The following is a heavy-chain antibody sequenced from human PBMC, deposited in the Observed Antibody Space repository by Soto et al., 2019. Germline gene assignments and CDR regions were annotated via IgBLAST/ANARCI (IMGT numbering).Heavy chain of an antibody. Sequence: XVSLRLSFAASGFKVSNYAMSWVRQAPGKGLEWVSLISATGGGTYYADSVKGRFTISRDNSHNTLYLQVHSLTAEDTAVYYCAKDRRAGGNSAFYFDLWGQGAQVTVSS. V-gene: IGHV3-23*01. CDR2: ISATGGGT. J-gene: IGHJ4*02. D-gene: IGHD3-16*01. CDR3: AKDRRAGGNSAFYFDL. CDR1: GFKVSNYA.